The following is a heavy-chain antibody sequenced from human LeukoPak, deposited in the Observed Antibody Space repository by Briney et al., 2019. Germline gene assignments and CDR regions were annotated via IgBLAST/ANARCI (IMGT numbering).Heavy chain of an antibody. D-gene: IGHD3-10*01. Sequence: SETLSLTCAVYGGSFSGYYWSWIRQPPGKGLEWIGYIYYSGSTNYNPSLKSRVTISVDTSKNQFSLKLSSVTAADTAVYYCARVHYGSGSYKAFFDYWGQGTLVTVSS. CDR2: IYYSGST. CDR3: ARVHYGSGSYKAFFDY. J-gene: IGHJ4*02. V-gene: IGHV4-59*01. CDR1: GGSFSGYY.